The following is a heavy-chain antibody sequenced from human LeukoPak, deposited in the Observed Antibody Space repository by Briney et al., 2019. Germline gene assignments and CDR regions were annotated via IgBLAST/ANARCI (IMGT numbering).Heavy chain of an antibody. CDR3: ARGVSSGWYPYYYYGMDV. Sequence: GGSLRLSCAASGFTFSSYGMHWVRQAPGKGLEWVAFIRYDGSNKYYADSVKGRFTISRDNSKNTLYLQMNSPRAEDTAVYYCARGVSSGWYPYYYYGMDVWGQGTTVTVSS. CDR2: IRYDGSNK. CDR1: GFTFSSYG. J-gene: IGHJ6*02. D-gene: IGHD6-19*01. V-gene: IGHV3-30*02.